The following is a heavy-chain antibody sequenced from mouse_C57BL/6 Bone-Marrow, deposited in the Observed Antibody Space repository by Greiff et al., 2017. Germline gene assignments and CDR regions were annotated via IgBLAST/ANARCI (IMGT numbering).Heavy chain of an antibody. CDR2: IYPSDSET. Sequence: VQLQQPGAELVRPGSSVKLSCKASGYTFTSYWMDWVKQRPGQGLEWIGNIYPSDSETHYNQKFKDKATLTVDKSSSTAYMQLSSLTSEDSAVYYCARGGIEFMTTVSGAMDYWGQGTSVTVSS. J-gene: IGHJ4*01. CDR1: GYTFTSYW. D-gene: IGHD1-1*01. CDR3: ARGGIEFMTTVSGAMDY. V-gene: IGHV1-61*01.